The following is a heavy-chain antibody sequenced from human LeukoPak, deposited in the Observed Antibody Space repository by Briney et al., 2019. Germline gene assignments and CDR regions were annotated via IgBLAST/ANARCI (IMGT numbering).Heavy chain of an antibody. CDR1: GYTFTDYY. CDR2: IIPIFGTA. J-gene: IGHJ4*02. CDR3: ASYGSGSYFDY. D-gene: IGHD3-10*01. V-gene: IGHV1-69*05. Sequence: SVKVSCRASGYTFTDYYIHWVRRAPGQGLEWMGRIIPIFGTANYAQKFQGRVTITTDESTSTAYMELSSLRSEDTAVYYCASYGSGSYFDYWGQGTLVTVSS.